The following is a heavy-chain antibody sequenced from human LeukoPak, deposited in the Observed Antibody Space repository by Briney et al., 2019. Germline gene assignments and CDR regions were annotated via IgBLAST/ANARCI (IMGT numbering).Heavy chain of an antibody. CDR2: ISYDGDNK. J-gene: IGHJ4*02. CDR1: GFTFSSYA. Sequence: GGSLRLSCAASGFTFSSYAMGWVRQAPGKGLEWVAVISYDGDNKYYADSVKGRFTISRDNSKHTLYLEMISLRAEDTAVYYCAKGSVATIRNYFDDWGQGTLVTVSS. V-gene: IGHV3-30*18. D-gene: IGHD5-12*01. CDR3: AKGSVATIRNYFDD.